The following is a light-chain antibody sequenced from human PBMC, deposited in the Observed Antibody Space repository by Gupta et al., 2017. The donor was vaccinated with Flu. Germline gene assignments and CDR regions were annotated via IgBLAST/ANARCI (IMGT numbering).Light chain of an antibody. CDR1: QSISSW. Sequence: TLSASVGDRVTITCRASQSISSWLAWYQQKPGKAPKLLIYKASSLESGVPSRFSGSGSGTEFTLTISSLQPDDFATYYCQQYNSYSGTFGQGTKVEIK. V-gene: IGKV1-5*03. J-gene: IGKJ1*01. CDR3: QQYNSYSGT. CDR2: KAS.